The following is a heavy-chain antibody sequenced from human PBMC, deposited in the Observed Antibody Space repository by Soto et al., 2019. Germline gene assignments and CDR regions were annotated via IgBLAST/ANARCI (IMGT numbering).Heavy chain of an antibody. CDR3: ARDGEYSSSSRQDYYYYYGMDV. CDR1: GYTFTSYA. D-gene: IGHD6-6*01. Sequence: GASVKVSCKASGYTFTSYAMHWVRQAPGQRLEWMGWINAGNGNTKYSQKFQGRVTITRDTSASTAYMELSSLRSEDTAVYYCARDGEYSSSSRQDYYYYYGMDVWGQGTTVTVSS. V-gene: IGHV1-3*01. J-gene: IGHJ6*02. CDR2: INAGNGNT.